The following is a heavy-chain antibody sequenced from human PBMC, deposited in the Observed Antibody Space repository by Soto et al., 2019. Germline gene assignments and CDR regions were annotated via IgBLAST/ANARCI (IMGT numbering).Heavy chain of an antibody. V-gene: IGHV3-23*01. Sequence: GGSLRLSCAASGFTFSSYSMNWVRQAPGRGLEWVSAVSGSGISTFYADSVKGRFTISRDNSKNTLYLQMNSLRAEDTAVYYCAKRRYFDWSQFDYWGQGTLVTVSS. J-gene: IGHJ4*02. CDR2: VSGSGIST. CDR3: AKRRYFDWSQFDY. CDR1: GFTFSSYS. D-gene: IGHD3-9*01.